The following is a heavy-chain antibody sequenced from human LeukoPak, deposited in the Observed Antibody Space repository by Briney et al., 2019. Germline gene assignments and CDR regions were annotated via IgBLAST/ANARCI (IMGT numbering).Heavy chain of an antibody. Sequence: GGSLRLSFAASGFTFSSYAMSWVRQAPGKGLGWVSAISGSGGSTYYADSVKGRFTISRDNSKNTLYLQMNSLRAEDTAVYYCARDIVVVNYWGQGTLVTVSS. CDR2: ISGSGGST. CDR3: ARDIVVVNY. J-gene: IGHJ4*02. V-gene: IGHV3-23*01. D-gene: IGHD2-2*01. CDR1: GFTFSSYA.